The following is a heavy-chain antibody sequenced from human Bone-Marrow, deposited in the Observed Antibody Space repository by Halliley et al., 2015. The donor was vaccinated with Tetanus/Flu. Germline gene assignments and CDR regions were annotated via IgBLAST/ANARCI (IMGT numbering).Heavy chain of an antibody. V-gene: IGHV3-23*01. J-gene: IGHJ4*02. CDR1: GFTFSRYF. Sequence: FLRLSCAASGFTFSRYFMSWFRQAPGKGLKWVSCVTVSGDRTYYADSVKGRFTISRDNSKDTLYLQLNSLRAEVTALYFCATVNTPGLAATSDYWGQGTLVSFSS. D-gene: IGHD6-13*01. CDR2: VTVSGDRT. CDR3: ATVNTPGLAATSDY.